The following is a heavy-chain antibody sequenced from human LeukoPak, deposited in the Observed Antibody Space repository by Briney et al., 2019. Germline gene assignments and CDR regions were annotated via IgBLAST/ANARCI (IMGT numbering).Heavy chain of an antibody. D-gene: IGHD5-18*01. J-gene: IGHJ4*02. V-gene: IGHV3-23*01. CDR3: AKIAQLWLQFLDY. CDR2: ISGSGGST. Sequence: SGGSLRLSCAASGFTFSSYAMSWVRQAPGKGLEWVSAISGSGGSTYYADSVKGRFTISRDYSKNTLYLQMNSLRAEDTAVYYCAKIAQLWLQFLDYWGQGTLVTVSS. CDR1: GFTFSSYA.